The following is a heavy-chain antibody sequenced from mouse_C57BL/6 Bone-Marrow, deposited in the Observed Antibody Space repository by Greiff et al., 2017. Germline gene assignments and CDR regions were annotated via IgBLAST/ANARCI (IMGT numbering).Heavy chain of an antibody. J-gene: IGHJ1*03. D-gene: IGHD1-1*01. CDR3: LREYFDV. Sequence: QVQLQQSGAELARPGASVKMSCKASGYTFTSYTMHWVKQRPGQGLEWIGYINPSSGYTKYNQKFKDKATLTADKSASTAYMQLSSLTSEDSAVYNSLREYFDVWGTGTTVTVSS. CDR2: INPSSGYT. CDR1: GYTFTSYT. V-gene: IGHV1-4*01.